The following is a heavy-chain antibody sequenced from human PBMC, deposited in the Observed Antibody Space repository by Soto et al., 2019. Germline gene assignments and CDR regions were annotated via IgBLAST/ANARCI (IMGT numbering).Heavy chain of an antibody. CDR3: ARIVTYCSSIKSGGLCMDV. CDR1: GYSFRSFW. CDR2: IDPSDSYT. V-gene: IGHV5-10-1*01. D-gene: IGHD2-2*01. Sequence: GESLKISCKGSGYSFRSFWISWVRQRPGKGLEWMGTIDPSDSYTNYSPSFQGHVTFSADKSISTVHLQWSSLKASDSAMYYCARIVTYCSSIKSGGLCMDVWGQGTTVTVSS. J-gene: IGHJ6*02.